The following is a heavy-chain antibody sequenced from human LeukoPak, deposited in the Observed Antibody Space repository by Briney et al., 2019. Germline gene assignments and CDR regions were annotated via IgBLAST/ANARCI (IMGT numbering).Heavy chain of an antibody. CDR1: GYTFTGYY. CDR3: ARDMTPPGYYYDSSGYPLGY. Sequence: GASVKVSCKASGYTFTGYYMHWVRQAPGQGLEWMGIINPSGGSTSYAQKFQGRVTMTRDTSTSTVYMELSSLRSEDTAVYYCARDMTPPGYYYDSSGYPLGYWGQGTLVTVSS. V-gene: IGHV1-46*01. D-gene: IGHD3-22*01. J-gene: IGHJ4*02. CDR2: INPSGGST.